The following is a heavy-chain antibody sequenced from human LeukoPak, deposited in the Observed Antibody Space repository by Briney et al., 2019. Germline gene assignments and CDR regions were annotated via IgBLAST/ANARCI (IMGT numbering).Heavy chain of an antibody. D-gene: IGHD3-10*01. V-gene: IGHV3-21*01. J-gene: IGHJ4*02. Sequence: GGSLRLSCATSGFTFSSYSMNWVRQAPGTGLEWVSSISSGSDYIYYADSVKGRFTISRDNAKNSLYLQMTSLRAEDTAVYYCASTNHYYGSGTYDYYFDYWGQGTLVTVSS. CDR3: ASTNHYYGSGTYDYYFDY. CDR1: GFTFSSYS. CDR2: ISSGSDYI.